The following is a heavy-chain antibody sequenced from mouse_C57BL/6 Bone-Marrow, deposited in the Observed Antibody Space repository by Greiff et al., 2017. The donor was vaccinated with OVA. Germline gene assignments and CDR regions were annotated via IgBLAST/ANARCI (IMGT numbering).Heavy chain of an antibody. V-gene: IGHV1-15*01. CDR2: IDPETGGT. CDR1: GYTFTDYE. CDR3: TRPYYGSSYEGYFDD. Sequence: VQLQQSGAELVRPGASVTLSCKASGYTFTDYEMHWVKQTPVHGLEWIGAIDPETGGTAYNQKFKGKAILTADKSSSTAYMELRSLTSEDSAVYYCTRPYYGSSYEGYFDDWGQGTTRTVSS. D-gene: IGHD1-1*01. J-gene: IGHJ2*01.